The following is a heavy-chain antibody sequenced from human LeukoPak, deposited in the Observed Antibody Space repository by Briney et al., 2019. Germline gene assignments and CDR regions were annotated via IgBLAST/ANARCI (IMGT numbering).Heavy chain of an antibody. CDR3: ARHHQNYDILTGYYSYSDY. V-gene: IGHV4-38-2*02. D-gene: IGHD3-9*01. Sequence: SETLSLTCTVSGYSISSGYYWGWIRQPPGKGLEWIGRIYYSGSTYYNPSLKSRGTISVGTSKNQFSLTLSSVTAAATAVYYCARHHQNYDILTGYYSYSDYWGQGTLVTVSS. J-gene: IGHJ4*02. CDR2: IYYSGST. CDR1: GYSISSGYY.